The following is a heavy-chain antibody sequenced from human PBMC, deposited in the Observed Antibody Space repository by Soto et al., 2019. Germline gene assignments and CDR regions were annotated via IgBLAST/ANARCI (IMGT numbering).Heavy chain of an antibody. Sequence: QVRLVESGGGVVQPGRSLRLSCAASGFTFSSYGMHWVRQAPGKGLEWVAVISYDGSNKYYADSVKGRFTISRDNSKNTLYLQMNSLRAEDTAVYYCAKGSSFDWLSYYFDYWGQGTLVTVSS. V-gene: IGHV3-30*18. J-gene: IGHJ4*02. CDR2: ISYDGSNK. CDR1: GFTFSSYG. CDR3: AKGSSFDWLSYYFDY. D-gene: IGHD3-9*01.